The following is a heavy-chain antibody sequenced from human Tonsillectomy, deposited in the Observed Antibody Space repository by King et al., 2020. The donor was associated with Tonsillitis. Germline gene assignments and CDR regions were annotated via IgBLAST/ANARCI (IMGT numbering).Heavy chain of an antibody. CDR1: GGAFSTYA. D-gene: IGHD3-22*01. V-gene: IGHV1-69*12. J-gene: IGHJ4*02. Sequence: QLVQSGAEVKKPGSSVKVSCKASGGAFSTYAISWVRQAPEQGLEWMGGIIPIFGTANYAQKFQGRVTITADESTSTAYMELSSLRSEDTAVYYCARGDYYDSSGYYDYWGQGTLVTVSS. CDR3: ARGDYYDSSGYYDY. CDR2: IIPIFGTA.